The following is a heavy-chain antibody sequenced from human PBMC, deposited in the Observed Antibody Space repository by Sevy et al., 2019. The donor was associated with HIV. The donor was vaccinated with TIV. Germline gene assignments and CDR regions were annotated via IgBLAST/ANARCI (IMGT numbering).Heavy chain of an antibody. CDR1: GYTFTGYY. J-gene: IGHJ5*02. D-gene: IGHD3-10*01. CDR3: AREKVTMVRGVIRSQNWFDP. V-gene: IGHV1-2*02. Sequence: ASVKVSCKASGYTFTGYYMHWVRQAPGQGLVWMGWINPNSGGTNYAQKFQGRVTMTRDTSISTAYMELSRLRSDDTAVYYCAREKVTMVRGVIRSQNWFDPWGQGTLVTVSS. CDR2: INPNSGGT.